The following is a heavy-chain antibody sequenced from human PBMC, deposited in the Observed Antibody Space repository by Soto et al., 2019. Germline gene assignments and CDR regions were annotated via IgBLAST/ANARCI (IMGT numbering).Heavy chain of an antibody. Sequence: QVQLVESGGGVVQPGRSLRLSCAASGFTFSSYAMHWVRQAPGKGLEWVAVISYDGSNKYYADSVKGRFTISRDNSKNKLYPQMNSLRAEDTAVYYCARAPYDFWSGYLHDYYYGMDVWGQGTTVTVSS. J-gene: IGHJ6*02. CDR2: ISYDGSNK. CDR3: ARAPYDFWSGYLHDYYYGMDV. D-gene: IGHD3-3*01. V-gene: IGHV3-30-3*01. CDR1: GFTFSSYA.